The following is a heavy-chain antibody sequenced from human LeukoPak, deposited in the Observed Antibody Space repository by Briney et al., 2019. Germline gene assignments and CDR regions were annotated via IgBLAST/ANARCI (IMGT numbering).Heavy chain of an antibody. D-gene: IGHD2-15*01. CDR3: ARDLGYCSGGSCYAGWFDP. Sequence: SVKVSCKASGGTFSSYAISWVRQAPGQGLEWMGRIIPIFGTANYAQKFQGRVTITTDESTSTAYMELSSLRSEDTAVYYCARDLGYCSGGSCYAGWFDPWGQGTLVTVSS. CDR1: GGTFSSYA. J-gene: IGHJ5*02. CDR2: IIPIFGTA. V-gene: IGHV1-69*05.